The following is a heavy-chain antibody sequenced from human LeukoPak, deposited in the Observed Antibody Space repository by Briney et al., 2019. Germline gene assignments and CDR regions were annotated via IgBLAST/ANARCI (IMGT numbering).Heavy chain of an antibody. CDR2: INWNGGST. V-gene: IGHV3-20*01. D-gene: IGHD4-11*01. CDR3: ARVSKVDYYYYMDV. CDR1: GFTFDDYG. Sequence: GGSLRLSCAASGFTFDDYGMSWVRQAPGRGLECVSGINWNGGSTGYADSVKGRSTISRDISKNSLYLQMNSLRAEDTALYHCARVSKVDYYYYMDVWGKGTTVTISS. J-gene: IGHJ6*03.